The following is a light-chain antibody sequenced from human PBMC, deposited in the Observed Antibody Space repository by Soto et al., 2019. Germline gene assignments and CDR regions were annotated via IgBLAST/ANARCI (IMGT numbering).Light chain of an antibody. Sequence: IVMTQCPASLSVSAWERDKMCCRASQSVSSNLAWYQQKPGQAPRLLIYGASTRATGIPARFSGSGSGTEFTLTISSLQSEDFAVYYCQQYNNWTFGQGTKVDI. CDR2: GAS. V-gene: IGKV3-15*01. CDR3: QQYNNWT. CDR1: QSVSSN. J-gene: IGKJ1*01.